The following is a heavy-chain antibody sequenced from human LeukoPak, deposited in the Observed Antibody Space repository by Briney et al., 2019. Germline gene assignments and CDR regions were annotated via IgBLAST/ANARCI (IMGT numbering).Heavy chain of an antibody. Sequence: SETLSLTCTVSGGSISGYYWSWIRQPPGKGLEWIGEINHSGSTNYNPSLKSRVTISVDTSKNQFSLKLSSVTAADTAVYYCARGRASPTYYDFWSGYYYWGQGTLVTVSS. V-gene: IGHV4-34*01. J-gene: IGHJ4*02. CDR2: INHSGST. CDR3: ARGRASPTYYDFWSGYYY. D-gene: IGHD3-3*01. CDR1: GGSISGYY.